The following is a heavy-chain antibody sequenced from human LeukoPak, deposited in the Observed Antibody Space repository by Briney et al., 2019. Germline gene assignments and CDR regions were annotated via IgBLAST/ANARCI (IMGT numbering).Heavy chain of an antibody. Sequence: SGGSLRLSCAASGFTVSSNYMSWVRQAPGKGLEWVSVIYSGGSTYYADSVKGRFTISRDNSKNTLYLQMNSLRAEDTAVYYCARGPNRIVGATGAFDIWGQGTMVTVSS. D-gene: IGHD1-26*01. V-gene: IGHV3-66*01. CDR1: GFTVSSNY. J-gene: IGHJ3*02. CDR2: IYSGGST. CDR3: ARGPNRIVGATGAFDI.